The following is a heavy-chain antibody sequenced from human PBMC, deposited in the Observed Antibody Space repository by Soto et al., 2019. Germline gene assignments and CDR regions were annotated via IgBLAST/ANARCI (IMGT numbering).Heavy chain of an antibody. V-gene: IGHV3-23*01. CDR2: IGEGGFST. CDR1: GFTFSTYA. J-gene: IGHJ4*02. D-gene: IGHD6-19*01. Sequence: GGSLRLSCAASGFTFSTYAMSWVRQAPGKGLEWVSVIGEGGFSTQYAASVKGRFTISRDNSKNMLYLQMNSLRSDDTAVYYCARLYTSGWYFDHWGQGTLVTVSS. CDR3: ARLYTSGWYFDH.